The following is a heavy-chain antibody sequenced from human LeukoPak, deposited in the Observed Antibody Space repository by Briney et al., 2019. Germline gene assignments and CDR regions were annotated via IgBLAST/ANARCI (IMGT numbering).Heavy chain of an antibody. CDR1: GFTFSSYS. CDR2: ISSSSSYI. J-gene: IGHJ5*02. V-gene: IGHV3-21*01. CDR3: AKGRRYNILTGYYVSEVDP. Sequence: GGSLRLSCAASGFTFSSYSMNWVRQAPGKGLEWVSSISSSSSYIYYADSVKGRFTISRDNAKNSLYLQMNTVRVEDTAVYYCAKGRRYNILTGYYVSEVDPWGQGTLVTVSS. D-gene: IGHD3-9*01.